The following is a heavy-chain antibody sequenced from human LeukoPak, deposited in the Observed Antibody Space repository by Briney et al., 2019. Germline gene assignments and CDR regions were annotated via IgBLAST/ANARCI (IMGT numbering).Heavy chain of an antibody. D-gene: IGHD3-10*01. Sequence: GASVKVSCKASGGTLSSYAISWVRQAPGQGLEWMGGIIPIFGTANYAQKFQGRVTMTRDMSTGTVYMELSSLRSEDTAVYYCARDLGSGSYYNGNYMDVWGKGTTVTVSS. V-gene: IGHV1-69*05. J-gene: IGHJ6*03. CDR3: ARDLGSGSYYNGNYMDV. CDR2: IIPIFGTA. CDR1: GGTLSSYA.